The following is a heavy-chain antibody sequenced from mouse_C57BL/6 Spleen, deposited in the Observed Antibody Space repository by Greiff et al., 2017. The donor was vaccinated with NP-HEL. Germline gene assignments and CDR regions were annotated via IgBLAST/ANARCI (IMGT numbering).Heavy chain of an antibody. D-gene: IGHD1-1*01. V-gene: IGHV1-39*01. CDR1: GYSFTDYN. CDR2: INPNYGT. CDR3: ARVSYEDWFAY. J-gene: IGHJ3*01. Sequence: VQLQQSGPELVKPGASVKISCKASGYSFTDYNMNWVKQSNGKSLEWIGVINPNYGTSYNQKFKGKATLTVDQSSSTAYMQLNSLTSEDSAVYYCARVSYEDWFAYWGQGTLVTVSA.